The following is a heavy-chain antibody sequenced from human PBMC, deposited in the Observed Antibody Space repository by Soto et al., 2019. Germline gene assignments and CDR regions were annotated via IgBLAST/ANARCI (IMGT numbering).Heavy chain of an antibody. V-gene: IGHV3-30*18. CDR3: AKANSDSTRSPGYIDL. CDR2: ISYDGSNK. J-gene: IGHJ2*01. Sequence: GGSLRLSCAASGFTFSNYGMHWVRQAPGKGLEWVAVISYDGSNKYYTDSVKGRFTTSRDNSKKTVYLQMNSLRPEDTAVYYCAKANSDSTRSPGYIDLWGRGTLVTVSS. D-gene: IGHD2-2*01. CDR1: GFTFSNYG.